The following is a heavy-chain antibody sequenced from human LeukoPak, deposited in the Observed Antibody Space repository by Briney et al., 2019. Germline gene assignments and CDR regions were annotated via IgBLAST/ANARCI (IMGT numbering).Heavy chain of an antibody. J-gene: IGHJ6*03. D-gene: IGHD2-2*01. CDR3: AKRAVRYCSSNSCHDYYYYYMDV. CDR2: ISGSGGST. Sequence: PGGSLRLSCAASGFTFSSYAMSWVRQAPGKGLEWVSAISGSGGSTYYADSVKGRFTISRDNSKNTLYLQMNSLRAEDTAVYYCAKRAVRYCSSNSCHDYYYYYMDVWGKGTTVTVSS. V-gene: IGHV3-23*01. CDR1: GFTFSSYA.